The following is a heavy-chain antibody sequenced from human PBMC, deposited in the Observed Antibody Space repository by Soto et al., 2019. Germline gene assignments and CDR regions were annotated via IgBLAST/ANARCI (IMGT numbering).Heavy chain of an antibody. CDR2: INAGNGNT. J-gene: IGHJ6*03. CDR1: GYTFTSYA. Sequence: QVQLVQSGAEVKKPGASVKVSCKASGYTFTSYAMHWVRQAPGQRLEWMGWINAGNGNTKYSQKFQGRVTITRDTSASTAYMELSSLRSEDTAVYYCAREGYCSSTSCYNYYYYYMDVWGKGTTVTVSS. CDR3: AREGYCSSTSCYNYYYYYMDV. V-gene: IGHV1-3*01. D-gene: IGHD2-2*01.